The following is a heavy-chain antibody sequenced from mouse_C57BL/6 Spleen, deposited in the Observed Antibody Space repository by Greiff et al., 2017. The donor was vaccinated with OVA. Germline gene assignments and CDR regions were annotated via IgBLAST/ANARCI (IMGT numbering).Heavy chain of an antibody. CDR2: ILPGSGST. D-gene: IGHD2-1*01. CDR1: GYTFTGYW. J-gene: IGHJ4*01. Sequence: QVQLQQSGAELMKPGASVKLSCKATGYTFTGYWLEWVKQRPGHGLEWIGEILPGSGSTNYNEKFKGKATFPADTSSNTAYMQLSSLTTEDSAIYYCARARDIYYGNGDAMDYWGQGTSVTVSS. V-gene: IGHV1-9*01. CDR3: ARARDIYYGNGDAMDY.